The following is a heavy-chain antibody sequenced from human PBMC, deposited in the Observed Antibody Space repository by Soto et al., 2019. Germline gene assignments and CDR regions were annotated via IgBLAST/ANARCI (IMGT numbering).Heavy chain of an antibody. CDR1: GFTFSSYG. V-gene: IGHV3-30*03. CDR3: ARDYSSYGTFDY. Sequence: GGSLRLSCAASGFTFSSYGVHWVRQAPGKGLEWVAGVSYDGSNKHYADSVKGRFTISRDNSRNTLDLQMNSLRAEDTAVYYCARDYSSYGTFDYWGQGTLVTVSS. D-gene: IGHD5-18*01. J-gene: IGHJ4*02. CDR2: VSYDGSNK.